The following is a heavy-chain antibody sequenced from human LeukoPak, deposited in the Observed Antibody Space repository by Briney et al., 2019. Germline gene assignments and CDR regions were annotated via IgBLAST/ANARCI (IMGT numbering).Heavy chain of an antibody. J-gene: IGHJ4*02. D-gene: IGHD5-24*01. CDR3: ARGSSPATEMAIIVLYY. CDR2: IIPIFGTA. Sequence: SVKVSCKASGGTFSSYAISWVRQAPGQGLEWMGRIIPIFGTANYAQKFQGRVTITTDESTSTAYMELSSLRSEDTAVYYCARGSSPATEMAIIVLYYWGQGTLVTVSS. CDR1: GGTFSSYA. V-gene: IGHV1-69*05.